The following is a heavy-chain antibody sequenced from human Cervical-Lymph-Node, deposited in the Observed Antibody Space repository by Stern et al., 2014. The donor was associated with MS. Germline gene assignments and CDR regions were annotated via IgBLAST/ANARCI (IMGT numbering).Heavy chain of an antibody. CDR2: TSFDGSKT. Sequence: VQLVESGGGVGQPGWSLTLSCAASGFAFNKYGMHWVRQAPGEGLEWVAATSFDGSKTYYSDSVKGRFHISRDNSKNTLFLQMNSLRVEDTAFYYCAKTGANPLFDYWGQGVLVTVSS. V-gene: IGHV3-30*18. CDR3: AKTGANPLFDY. CDR1: GFAFNKYG. J-gene: IGHJ4*02. D-gene: IGHD4/OR15-4a*01.